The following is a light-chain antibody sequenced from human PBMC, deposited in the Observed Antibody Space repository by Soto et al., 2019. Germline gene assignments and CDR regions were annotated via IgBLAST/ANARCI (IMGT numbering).Light chain of an antibody. V-gene: IGKV1-39*01. Sequence: DIQMTQSPSSLSASVGDRVTITCRASQSIRSHLNWYQQKPGKAPKVLIYTTFTLQGGVPSRFSGSGSETVFTLTISSLQPEDFATYYCQQSFIAPRTFGGGTKVDIK. J-gene: IGKJ4*01. CDR2: TTF. CDR3: QQSFIAPRT. CDR1: QSIRSH.